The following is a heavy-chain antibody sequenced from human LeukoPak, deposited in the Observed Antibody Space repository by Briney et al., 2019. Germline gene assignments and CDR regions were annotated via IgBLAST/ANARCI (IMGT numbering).Heavy chain of an antibody. V-gene: IGHV3-30-3*01. CDR1: GFTFSSYA. J-gene: IGHJ4*02. CDR2: ISYDGSNK. CDR3: ARDETVAGIGGLDY. Sequence: PGRSLRPSCAASGFTFSSYAMHWVRQAPGKGLEWVAVISYDGSNKYYADSVKGRFTISRDNSKNTLYLQMNSLRAEDTAVYYCARDETVAGIGGLDYWGQGTLVTVSS. D-gene: IGHD6-19*01.